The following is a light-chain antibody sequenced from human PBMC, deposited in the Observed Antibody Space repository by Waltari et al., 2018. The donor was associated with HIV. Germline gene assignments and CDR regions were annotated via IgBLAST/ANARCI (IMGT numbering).Light chain of an antibody. Sequence: VGDRVTITCRASQSISSYLNWYQQKPGKAPKLLIYAASSLQSGVPSRFSGSGSGTDFTLTISSLQPEDFATYYCQQSYSTPGTFGQGTKVEIK. J-gene: IGKJ1*01. V-gene: IGKV1-39*01. CDR1: QSISSY. CDR2: AAS. CDR3: QQSYSTPGT.